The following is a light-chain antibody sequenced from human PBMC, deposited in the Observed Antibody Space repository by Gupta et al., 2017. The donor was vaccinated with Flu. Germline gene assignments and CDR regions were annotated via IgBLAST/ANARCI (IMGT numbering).Light chain of an antibody. CDR3: ATWDDSMSAVV. J-gene: IGLJ2*01. V-gene: IGLV1-47*01. CDR1: NSNIGINY. CDR2: KSN. Sequence: QSVLTQPPSTSGPPAQRITFSCSGGNSNIGINYVYWYQQLPGAAPKLIIYKSNQRPSGVPDRFSGSKSGTSASLAISGLRSEDEAEYYCATWDDSMSAVVFGGGTKLTVL.